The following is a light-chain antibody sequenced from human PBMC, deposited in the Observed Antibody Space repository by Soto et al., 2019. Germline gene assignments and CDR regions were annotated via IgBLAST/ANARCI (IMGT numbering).Light chain of an antibody. CDR2: GNS. CDR1: SSNIGAGYD. J-gene: IGLJ1*01. V-gene: IGLV1-40*01. Sequence: QSALTQPPSVSGAPGQRVTISCTGSSSNIGAGYDVHWYQQLPGTAPKLLIYGNSNRPSGVPDRFSGSKSGTSASLAITGIQAEDEADYYCQYYDSSLSGYVFGTGTKVTVL. CDR3: QYYDSSLSGYV.